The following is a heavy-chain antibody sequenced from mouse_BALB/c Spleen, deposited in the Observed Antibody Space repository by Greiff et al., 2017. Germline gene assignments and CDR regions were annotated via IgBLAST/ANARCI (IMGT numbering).Heavy chain of an antibody. V-gene: IGHV1-54*01. CDR1: GYAFTNYL. CDR3: ARWRGTHFDY. D-gene: IGHD2-14*01. CDR2: INPGSGGT. Sequence: VQRVESGAELVRPGTSVKVSCKASGYAFTNYLIEWVKQRPGQGLEWIGVINPGSGGTNYNEKFKGKATLTADKSSSTAYMQLSSLTSDDSAVYFCARWRGTHFDYWGQGTTLTVSS. J-gene: IGHJ2*01.